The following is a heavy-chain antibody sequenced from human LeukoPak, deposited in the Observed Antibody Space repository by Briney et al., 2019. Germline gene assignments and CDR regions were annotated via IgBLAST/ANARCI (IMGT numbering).Heavy chain of an antibody. CDR2: IRTTAEGAKYA. J-gene: IGHJ4*02. CDR3: ATDQRYAFDY. D-gene: IGHD3-9*01. Sequence: PGGSLRLSCATSGFIFTDYPMNWLRQAPEKGLEWISNIRTTAEGAKYAYYADSVKGRVTISRDDGKNTLYLLIYSLRDDDTAVYYCATDQRYAFDYWGQGILVTVSS. V-gene: IGHV3-48*02. CDR1: GFIFTDYP.